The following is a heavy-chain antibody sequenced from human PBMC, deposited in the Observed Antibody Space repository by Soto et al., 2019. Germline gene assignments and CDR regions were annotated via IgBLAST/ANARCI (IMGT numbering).Heavy chain of an antibody. J-gene: IGHJ4*02. Sequence: GGSLRLSCAASGFTFSSYVMNWVRQAPGKGLEWVSALSASSSSIYYADSVKGRFTISRDNAKNSLYLQMNSLRAEDTAVYYCARDQSNWGQGTLVTVSS. CDR3: ARDQSN. CDR1: GFTFSSYV. CDR2: LSASSSSI. V-gene: IGHV3-48*01.